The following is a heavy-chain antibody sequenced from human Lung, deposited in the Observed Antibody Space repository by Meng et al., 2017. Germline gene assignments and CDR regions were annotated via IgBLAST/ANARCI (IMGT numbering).Heavy chain of an antibody. CDR1: GSSVTMGGYY. D-gene: IGHD1-1*01. Sequence: PGLVGPSEPLSPPCTLSGSSVTMGGYYWNWTRHTPGKGLAWIGYVYFSGSTNYNPSLTSRATISLDTSKNQFSLKLNSVTAADTAVYYCARGGTAVNLGYWGPGTLVTVSS. V-gene: IGHV4-61*08. J-gene: IGHJ4*02. CDR3: ARGGTAVNLGY. CDR2: VYFSGST.